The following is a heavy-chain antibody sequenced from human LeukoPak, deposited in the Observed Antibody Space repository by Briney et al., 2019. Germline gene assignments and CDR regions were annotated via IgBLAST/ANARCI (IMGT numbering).Heavy chain of an antibody. CDR3: ATDIPHYGDPGDYHYYGMDV. CDR2: FDPEDGET. CDR1: GYTLTELS. V-gene: IGHV1-24*01. Sequence: GASVKVSCKVSGYTLTELSMHWVRQAPGKGLEWMGGFDPEDGETIYAQRFQGRVTMTEDTSTDTAYMELSSLRSEDTAVYYCATDIPHYGDPGDYHYYGMDVWGQGTTVTVSS. D-gene: IGHD4-17*01. J-gene: IGHJ6*02.